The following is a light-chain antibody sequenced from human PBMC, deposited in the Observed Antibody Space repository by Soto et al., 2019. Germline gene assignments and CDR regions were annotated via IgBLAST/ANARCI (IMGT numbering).Light chain of an antibody. CDR2: DAS. J-gene: IGKJ4*01. CDR1: QSVNIY. CDR3: KQRSNWRVT. Sequence: EILLTQSPATLSLSRAEIATLSCRASQSVNIYLAWYQQKPGQAPRLLIYDASNRATGIPARFSGSGSGTDFTLTISSLETEDIAVYYCKQRSNWRVTFGGGTKVDIK. V-gene: IGKV3-11*01.